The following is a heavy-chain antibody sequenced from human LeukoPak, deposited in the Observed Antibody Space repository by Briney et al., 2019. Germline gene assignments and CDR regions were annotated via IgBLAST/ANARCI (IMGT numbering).Heavy chain of an antibody. Sequence: PSETLSLTCIVSGDSINTYYWNWIPQPPGKGREGFGYIYYSGSTDYNPSLKSRVTISVDTSRNQFSLKLRPVTAADTAVYYCARGAPLYYYRYIDVWGKGTTVTVSS. CDR3: ARGAPLYYYRYIDV. CDR2: IYYSGST. V-gene: IGHV4-59*01. J-gene: IGHJ6*03. CDR1: GDSINTYY.